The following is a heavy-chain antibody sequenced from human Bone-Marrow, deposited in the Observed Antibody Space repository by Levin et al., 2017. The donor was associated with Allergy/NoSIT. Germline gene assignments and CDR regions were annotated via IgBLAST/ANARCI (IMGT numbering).Heavy chain of an antibody. D-gene: IGHD3-10*01. CDR2: ISSNGGST. CDR1: GFTFSSYA. V-gene: IGHV3-64D*06. Sequence: AGGSLRLSCSASGFTFSSYAMHWVRQAPGKGLEYVSAISSNGGSTYYADSVKGRFTISRDNSKNTLYLQMSSLRAEDTAVYYCVNGYYYGSGSYYNRYYYYYMDVWGKGTTVTVSS. CDR3: VNGYYYGSGSYYNRYYYYYMDV. J-gene: IGHJ6*03.